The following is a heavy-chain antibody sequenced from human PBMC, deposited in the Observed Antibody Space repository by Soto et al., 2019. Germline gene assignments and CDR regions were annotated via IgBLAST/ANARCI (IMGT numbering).Heavy chain of an antibody. CDR1: GGSISSGDYY. Sequence: LSLTCTVSGGSISSGDYYWSWIRHHPGKGLEWIGYIYSSGSTYYNPSLRSRVTISADTSKNQFSLRLSSVTAADTAVYYCVRDYDYDTSRNDAFDIWGQGTMVTVSS. CDR2: IYSSGST. D-gene: IGHD3-22*01. CDR3: VRDYDYDTSRNDAFDI. J-gene: IGHJ3*02. V-gene: IGHV4-31*03.